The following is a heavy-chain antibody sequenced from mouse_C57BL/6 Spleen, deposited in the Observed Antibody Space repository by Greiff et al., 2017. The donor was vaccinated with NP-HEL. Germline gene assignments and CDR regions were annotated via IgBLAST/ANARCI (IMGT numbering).Heavy chain of an antibody. J-gene: IGHJ4*01. CDR2: ISSGSSTI. D-gene: IGHD2-1*01. V-gene: IGHV5-17*01. CDR3: AGNYANYYAMDY. Sequence: EVKLVESGGGLVKPGGSLKLSCAASGFTFSDYGMHWVRQAPEKGLEWVAYISSGSSTIYYADTVKGRFTISRDNAKNTLFLQMTSLRSEDTAMYYCAGNYANYYAMDYWGQGTSVTVSS. CDR1: GFTFSDYG.